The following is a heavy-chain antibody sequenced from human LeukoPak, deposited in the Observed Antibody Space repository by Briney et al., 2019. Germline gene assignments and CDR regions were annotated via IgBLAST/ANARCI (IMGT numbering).Heavy chain of an antibody. CDR1: GYTFTGYY. Sequence: GASVKVSCKASGYTFTGYYMHWVRQAPGQGLEWMGWINPNSGGTNYAQNLQGRVTLTTDTSTSTAYMELRSLRSDDTAVYYCAKTAGYHLRNYYYYAMDVWGQGTTVTVSS. J-gene: IGHJ6*02. V-gene: IGHV1-2*02. D-gene: IGHD2-2*01. CDR3: AKTAGYHLRNYYYYAMDV. CDR2: INPNSGGT.